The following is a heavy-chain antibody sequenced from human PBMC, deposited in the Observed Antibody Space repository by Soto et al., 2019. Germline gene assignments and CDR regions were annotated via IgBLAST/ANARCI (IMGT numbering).Heavy chain of an antibody. CDR2: TSGGGDVA. V-gene: IGHV3-23*01. CDR1: GFTFINYA. Sequence: EEQLLESGGGLVQPGGSLRLSCAASGFTFINYAMNWVRQAPGKGLEWVSGTSGGGDVAFYADSVKGRFTISRDNNKNTLDLQMNSLRVEDTALYYCVKKSICTVLNPAYWHFDLWGRGILVTVSS. J-gene: IGHJ2*01. D-gene: IGHD3-9*01. CDR3: VKKSICTVLNPAYWHFDL.